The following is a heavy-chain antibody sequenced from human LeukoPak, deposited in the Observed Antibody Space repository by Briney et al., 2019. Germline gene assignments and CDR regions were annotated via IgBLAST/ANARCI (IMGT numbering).Heavy chain of an antibody. Sequence: TSQTLSLTCTVSGGSISSYYWSWIRQPPGKGLEWIGYIHYSGSTNYNPSLKSRVTISVDTSKNQFSLKLSSVTAADTAVYYCARDYYGFNWFDPWGQGTLVTVSS. CDR3: ARDYYGFNWFDP. CDR1: GGSISSYY. D-gene: IGHD3-10*01. CDR2: IHYSGST. V-gene: IGHV4-59*01. J-gene: IGHJ5*02.